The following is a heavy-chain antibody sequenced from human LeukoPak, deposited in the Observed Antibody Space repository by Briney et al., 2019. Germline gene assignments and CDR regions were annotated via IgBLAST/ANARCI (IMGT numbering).Heavy chain of an antibody. V-gene: IGHV1-46*01. CDR3: ARVGYCSGGSCYYLAY. D-gene: IGHD2-15*01. Sequence: ASVKVSCKASGYSFTTCHIHWVRQAPGQGLEWMGIINPSGGSTSYSQQFQGRITLTRDTSTSTVYMDLSSLTSEDTAVYYCARVGYCSGGSCYYLAYWGQGTLVTVSS. CDR1: GYSFTTCH. CDR2: INPSGGST. J-gene: IGHJ4*02.